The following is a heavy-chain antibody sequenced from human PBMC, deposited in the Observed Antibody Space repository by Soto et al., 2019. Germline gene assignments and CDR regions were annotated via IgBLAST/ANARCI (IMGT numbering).Heavy chain of an antibody. J-gene: IGHJ4*02. CDR1: GFTFSDYY. V-gene: IGHV3-11*05. CDR2: ITSSGDFT. CDR3: VRELGGLDL. D-gene: IGHD2-15*01. Sequence: QVRLVESGGALVKAGGSLRLSCAVSGFTFSDYYMSWIRQAPGKGLEWVSYITSSGDFTNYADSVKARFTISRDNAKNSLYLQMNSLKTEDTAVYYCVRELGGLDLWGQGTLVTVSS.